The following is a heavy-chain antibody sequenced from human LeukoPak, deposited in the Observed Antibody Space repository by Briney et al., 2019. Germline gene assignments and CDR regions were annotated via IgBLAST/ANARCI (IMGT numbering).Heavy chain of an antibody. CDR2: ISGGGSYI. D-gene: IGHD3-10*01. CDR3: ARDRVASGRFGEVAS. V-gene: IGHV3-21*01. J-gene: IGHJ5*02. CDR1: GFTFSTYS. Sequence: PGGSLRLSCAASGFTFSTYSMNWVRQAPGKGLEWVSFISGGGSYIYYAESVKGRFTISRDNAKNSLYLQMNSLRAEDTAIYYCARDRVASGRFGEVASWGQGTLVTLSS.